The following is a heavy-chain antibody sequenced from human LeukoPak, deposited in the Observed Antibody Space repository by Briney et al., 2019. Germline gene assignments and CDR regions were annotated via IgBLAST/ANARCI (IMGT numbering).Heavy chain of an antibody. J-gene: IGHJ6*02. V-gene: IGHV3-11*01. CDR1: GFTFSDYY. CDR3: ARDGVYFWSGSVFSNYYGMDV. Sequence: GGSLRLSCAASGFTFSDYYMSWIRQAPGKGLEWVSYISSSGSTIYYADSVKGRFTISRDNAKKSLYLQMNSLRAEDTAVYYCARDGVYFWSGSVFSNYYGMDVWGQGTTVTVSS. D-gene: IGHD3-3*01. CDR2: ISSSGSTI.